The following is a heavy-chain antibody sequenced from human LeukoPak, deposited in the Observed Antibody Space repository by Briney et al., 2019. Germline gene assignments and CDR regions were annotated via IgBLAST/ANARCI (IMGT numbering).Heavy chain of an antibody. CDR1: GFTFSSYG. Sequence: GGSRRLSCAASGFTFSSYGMHWVRQAPGKGLEWVAVISYDGSNKYYADSVKGRFTISRDNSKNTLYLQMNSLRAEDTAVYYCAKGDWFDPWGQGTLVTVSS. CDR2: ISYDGSNK. V-gene: IGHV3-30*18. CDR3: AKGDWFDP. J-gene: IGHJ5*02.